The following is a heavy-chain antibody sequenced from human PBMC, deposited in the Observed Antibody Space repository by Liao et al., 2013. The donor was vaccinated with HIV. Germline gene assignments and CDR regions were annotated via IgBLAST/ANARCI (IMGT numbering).Heavy chain of an antibody. Sequence: QVQLQESGPGLVKPSQTLSLTCTVSGGSISSGRYYWSWIRQPAGKGLEWIGRFYTNGSTNYNPSLKSRVTISVDTSKNQFSLKLSSVTAADTAVYYCARGAYYDFWSGYYTGDYWGQGTLVTVSS. CDR2: FYTNGST. CDR1: GGSISSGRYY. D-gene: IGHD3-3*01. V-gene: IGHV4-61*02. CDR3: ARGAYYDFWSGYYTGDY. J-gene: IGHJ4*02.